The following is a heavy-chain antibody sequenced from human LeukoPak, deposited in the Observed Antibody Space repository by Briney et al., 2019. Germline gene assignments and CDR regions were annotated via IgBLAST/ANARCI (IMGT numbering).Heavy chain of an antibody. J-gene: IGHJ4*02. CDR2: INANTGNP. D-gene: IGHD3-22*01. CDR3: ARDPDYYDSSDYSYFDY. Sequence: ASVKVSCKASGYTFTNYAMNWVRQAPGQGLEWMGWINANTGNPTYAQGFTGRFVFSLDTSVSTAYLQISSLKAEDTAVYYCARDPDYYDSSDYSYFDYWGQGTLVTVSS. CDR1: GYTFTNYA. V-gene: IGHV7-4-1*02.